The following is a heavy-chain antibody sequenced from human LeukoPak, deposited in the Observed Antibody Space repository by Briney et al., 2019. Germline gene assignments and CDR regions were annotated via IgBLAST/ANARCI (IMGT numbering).Heavy chain of an antibody. CDR1: GFTFSSYE. J-gene: IGHJ4*02. Sequence: GGSLRLSCAASGFTFSSYEMNWVRQAPGKGLEWVSYISSSGSTIYYADSVKGRFTISRDNAKNSLYLQMNSLRAEDTAVYYCARYSNYYGSGRYYPNFDYWGQGTLVTVSS. CDR2: ISSSGSTI. D-gene: IGHD3-10*01. V-gene: IGHV3-48*03. CDR3: ARYSNYYGSGRYYPNFDY.